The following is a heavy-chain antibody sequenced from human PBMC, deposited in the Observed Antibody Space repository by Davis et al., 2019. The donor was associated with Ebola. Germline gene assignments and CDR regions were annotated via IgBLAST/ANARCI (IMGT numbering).Heavy chain of an antibody. CDR2: VYPDDSDI. CDR1: GYSFTSYW. J-gene: IGHJ5*02. V-gene: IGHV5-51*01. CDR3: ARQRGVSGTVNWLDP. D-gene: IGHD6-19*01. Sequence: GESLKISCKASGYSFTSYWIGWVRQMPGKGLEWMGVVYPDDSDIRYSPSFQGQVTISADKSISTAYLQWSSLKASDTAMYYCARQRGVSGTVNWLDPCGQGTLVTVSS.